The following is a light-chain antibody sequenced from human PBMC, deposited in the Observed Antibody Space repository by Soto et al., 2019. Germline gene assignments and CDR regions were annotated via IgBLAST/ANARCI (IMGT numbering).Light chain of an antibody. CDR1: SSDVGGYDF. Sequence: QSALTQPASVSGSPGQSITISCTGTSSDVGGYDFVSWYQQYPGKAPKLLIYEVSHRPSGVSNRFSGSKSGNTASLTISGLQAEDEADYYCASYTTGSPWVFGGGTKLTVL. CDR3: ASYTTGSPWV. CDR2: EVS. V-gene: IGLV2-14*01. J-gene: IGLJ3*02.